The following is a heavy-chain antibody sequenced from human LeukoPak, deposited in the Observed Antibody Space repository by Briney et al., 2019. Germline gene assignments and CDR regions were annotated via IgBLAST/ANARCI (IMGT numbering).Heavy chain of an antibody. CDR2: IIPIFGTA. V-gene: IGHV1-69*01. Sequence: SSVKVSCKASGGTFSSYTNSWVRQAPGQGLGWMGVIIPIFGTANYAQKFQGRVTITADESTSTAYMELSSLRSEETAVYYCARDRGHGYSGYDYWGQGTLVTVSS. J-gene: IGHJ4*02. CDR3: ARDRGHGYSGYDY. D-gene: IGHD5-12*01. CDR1: GGTFSSYT.